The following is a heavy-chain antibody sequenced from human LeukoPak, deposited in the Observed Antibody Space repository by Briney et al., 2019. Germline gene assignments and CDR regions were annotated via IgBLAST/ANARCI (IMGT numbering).Heavy chain of an antibody. V-gene: IGHV3-66*01. CDR2: IYSSGNT. J-gene: IGHJ3*02. Sequence: GGSLRLSCAASGFTVSSNYMSWVRQAPGKGLEWVSVIYSSGNTYYTDSVKGRFTISRGNSKNTLYLQMNTLTAEDTAVYYCARATPDWPTSGGAFDIWGQGTMVTVSS. D-gene: IGHD2-15*01. CDR1: GFTVSSNY. CDR3: ARATPDWPTSGGAFDI.